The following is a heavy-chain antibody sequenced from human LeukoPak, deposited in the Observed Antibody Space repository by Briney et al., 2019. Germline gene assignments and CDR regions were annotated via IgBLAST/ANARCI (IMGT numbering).Heavy chain of an antibody. Sequence: GGSLRLSCAASGFTFSSYSMNWVRQAPGKGLEWVSYISSSSSTIYYADSVKGRFTISRDNAKNSLYLQMNSLRAEDTAVYYCARDYSGWSLDPWGQGTLVTVSS. CDR3: ARDYSGWSLDP. CDR1: GFTFSSYS. J-gene: IGHJ5*02. D-gene: IGHD5-12*01. CDR2: ISSSSSTI. V-gene: IGHV3-48*01.